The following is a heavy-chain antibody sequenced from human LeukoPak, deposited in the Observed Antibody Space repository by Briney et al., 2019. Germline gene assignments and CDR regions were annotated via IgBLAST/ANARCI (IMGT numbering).Heavy chain of an antibody. CDR3: LRDVADWNYMKEFDY. V-gene: IGHV1-18*01. CDR2: ISGFSDKS. D-gene: IGHD1-7*01. J-gene: IGHJ4*02. CDR1: GYSFTTYG. Sequence: ASVKVSCKTSGYSFTTYGVSWVQQAPGQGLEWMGWISGFSDKSDYEQKFQGRLTMTTDTSASTAYMELRSLTSDDTAIYYCLRDVADWNYMKEFDYWGQGTLVTVSS.